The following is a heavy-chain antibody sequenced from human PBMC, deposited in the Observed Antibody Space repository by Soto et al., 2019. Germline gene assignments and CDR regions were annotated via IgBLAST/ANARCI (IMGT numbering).Heavy chain of an antibody. J-gene: IGHJ5*02. CDR2: MNPGSGDT. D-gene: IGHD3-16*01. CDR3: ARMATFGSLNWFDP. V-gene: IGHV1-8*01. Sequence: ASVKVSCKASGYSFTNNDVSWVRQATGQGLEWMGWMNPGSGDTGYAQKFQGRVTMTRDISIATAYMELSSLRSDDTAIYYCARMATFGSLNWFDPWGQGTLVTVSS. CDR1: GYSFTNND.